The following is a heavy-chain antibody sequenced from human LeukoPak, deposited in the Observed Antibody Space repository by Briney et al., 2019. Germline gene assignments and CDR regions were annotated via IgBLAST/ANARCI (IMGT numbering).Heavy chain of an antibody. Sequence: VSVKVSCKASGYTFTSYDINWVRQATGQGLEWMGWMNPNSGNTGYAQKFQGRVTMTRDTSISTAYMELSRLRSDDTAVYYCARAAHIYSSSVRYWGQGTLVTVSS. CDR3: ARAAHIYSSSVRY. D-gene: IGHD6-6*01. V-gene: IGHV1-8*01. J-gene: IGHJ4*02. CDR2: MNPNSGNT. CDR1: GYTFTSYD.